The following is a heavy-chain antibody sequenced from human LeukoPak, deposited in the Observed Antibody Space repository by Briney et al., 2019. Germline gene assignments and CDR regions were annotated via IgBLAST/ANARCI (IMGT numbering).Heavy chain of an antibody. V-gene: IGHV3-64*01. CDR1: GFTFSSYA. Sequence: PGGSLRLSCAASGFTFSSYAMHWVRQTPGKGLEYVSAISSNGGSTYYANSVKGRFTISRDNSKNTLYLQMGSLRAEDMAVYYCARDRVSSSWPYYFDYWGRGTLVTVSS. J-gene: IGHJ4*02. CDR2: ISSNGGST. D-gene: IGHD6-13*01. CDR3: ARDRVSSSWPYYFDY.